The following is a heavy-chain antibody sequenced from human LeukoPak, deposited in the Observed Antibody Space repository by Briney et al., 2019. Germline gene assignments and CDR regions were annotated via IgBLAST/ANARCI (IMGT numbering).Heavy chain of an antibody. CDR2: IYTSGST. D-gene: IGHD6-13*01. CDR1: GGSISSYY. V-gene: IGHV4-4*07. J-gene: IGHJ4*02. CDR3: ARDGIAARRNYFDY. Sequence: SETLSLTCTVSGGSISSYYWSWIRQPAGKGLKWIGRIYTSGSTNYNPSLKSRVTMSVDTSKNQFSLKLSSVTAADTAVYYCARDGIAARRNYFDYWGQGTLVTVSS.